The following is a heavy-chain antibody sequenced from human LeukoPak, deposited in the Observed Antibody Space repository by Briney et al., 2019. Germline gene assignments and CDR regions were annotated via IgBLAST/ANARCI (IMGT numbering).Heavy chain of an antibody. V-gene: IGHV1-2*02. CDR1: GYIFTGYY. D-gene: IGHD3-10*01. Sequence: ASVKVSCKASGYIFTGYYMHWVRQAPGQGLEWMGWINPNSGGTNYAQKFQGRVTMTRDTSISTAYMELSRLRSDDTAVYYCARDHARYYYGSGDGYYFDYWGQGTLVTVSS. J-gene: IGHJ4*02. CDR2: INPNSGGT. CDR3: ARDHARYYYGSGDGYYFDY.